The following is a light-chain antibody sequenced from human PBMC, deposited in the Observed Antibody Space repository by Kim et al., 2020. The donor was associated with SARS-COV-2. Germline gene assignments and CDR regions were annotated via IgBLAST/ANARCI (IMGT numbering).Light chain of an antibody. CDR2: GKN. V-gene: IGLV3-19*01. CDR1: SLRSYY. Sequence: ALGQTVRITCQGDSLRSYYASWYQQKPGQAPVLVIYGKNNRPSGIPDRFSGSSSGNTASLTITGAQAEDEADYYCNSRDSSGNHVVFGAGSQL. CDR3: NSRDSSGNHVV. J-gene: IGLJ2*01.